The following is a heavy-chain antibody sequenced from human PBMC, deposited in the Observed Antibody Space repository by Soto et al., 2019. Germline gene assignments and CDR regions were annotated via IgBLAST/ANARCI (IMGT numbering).Heavy chain of an antibody. Sequence: ASVKVSCKASGGTFSSYAIRWVRQAPGQGLEWMGGIIPIFGTANYAQKFQGRVTITADKSTSTAYMELSSLRSEDTAVYYCARDQAAVDTGAFDIWGQGTMVTVSS. CDR2: IIPIFGTA. J-gene: IGHJ3*02. D-gene: IGHD5-18*01. CDR1: GGTFSSYA. CDR3: ARDQAAVDTGAFDI. V-gene: IGHV1-69*06.